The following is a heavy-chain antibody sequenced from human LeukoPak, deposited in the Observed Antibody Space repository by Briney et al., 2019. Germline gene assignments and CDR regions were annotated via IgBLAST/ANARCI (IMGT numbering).Heavy chain of an antibody. CDR1: GFTFSSYS. CDR2: ISSSSTI. V-gene: IGHV3-48*01. Sequence: GGSLRLSCAASGFTFSSYSMNWVRQAPGKGLEWVSYISSSSTIYYADSVKGRFTISRDNAKNSLYLQMNSLRAEDTAVYYCARLWYDYWGQGTLVTVSS. J-gene: IGHJ4*02. D-gene: IGHD6-13*01. CDR3: ARLWYDY.